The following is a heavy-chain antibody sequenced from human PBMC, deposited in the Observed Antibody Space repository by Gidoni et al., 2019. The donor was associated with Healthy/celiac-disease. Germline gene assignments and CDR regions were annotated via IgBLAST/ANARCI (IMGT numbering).Heavy chain of an antibody. D-gene: IGHD1-26*01. Sequence: QVQLQQWGAGLLKPSETLSLTCAVSGGSFSGYYWSWIRQPPGKGLEWIGEINHSGSTNYNPSLKSRVTISVDTSKNQFSLKLSSVTAADTAVYYCARAKDPTYSGSPNYFDYWGQGTLVTVSS. V-gene: IGHV4-34*01. CDR3: ARAKDPTYSGSPNYFDY. CDR1: GGSFSGYY. CDR2: INHSGST. J-gene: IGHJ4*02.